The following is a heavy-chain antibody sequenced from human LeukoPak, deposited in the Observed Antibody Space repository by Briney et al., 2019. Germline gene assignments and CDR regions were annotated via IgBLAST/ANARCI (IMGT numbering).Heavy chain of an antibody. CDR1: GGTFSSYA. CDR2: IIPIFGTA. CDR3: ARVVPAAIRAYYYYMDV. D-gene: IGHD2-2*02. V-gene: IGHV1-69*13. Sequence: SVKVSCKASGGTFSSYAISWVRQAPGQGLEWMGGIIPIFGTANYAQKFQGRVTITADESTSTAYMELSSLSSEDTAVYYCARVVPAAIRAYYYYMDVWGKGTTVTVSS. J-gene: IGHJ6*03.